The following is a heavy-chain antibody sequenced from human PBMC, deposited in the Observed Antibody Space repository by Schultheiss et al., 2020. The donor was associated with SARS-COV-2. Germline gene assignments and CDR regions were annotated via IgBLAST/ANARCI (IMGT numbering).Heavy chain of an antibody. CDR2: INRNDAGT. D-gene: IGHD4/OR15-4a*01. CDR1: GYTFTSYD. CDR3: ARDGALGRFDS. V-gene: IGHV1-2*02. J-gene: IGHJ5*01. Sequence: ASVKVSCKASGYTFTSYDINWVRQATGQGLEWMGWINRNDAGTNYAQKFQGRVTMTRDTSISTAYMELSRLRSDDTAVYYCARDGALGRFDSWGQGTLVTVSS.